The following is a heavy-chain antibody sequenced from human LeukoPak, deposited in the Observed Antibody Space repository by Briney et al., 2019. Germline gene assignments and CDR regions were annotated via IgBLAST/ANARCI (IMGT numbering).Heavy chain of an antibody. Sequence: PSETLSLTCTVSGGSISSYYWSWIRQPPGKGLEWIGYIYYSGSTNYNPSLKSRVTVSVDTSKNQFSLKPSSVTAADTAVYYCARAPPSYYYDSRGYYYDYWGQGTLVTVSS. D-gene: IGHD3-22*01. CDR2: IYYSGST. J-gene: IGHJ4*02. CDR1: GGSISSYY. CDR3: ARAPPSYYYDSRGYYYDY. V-gene: IGHV4-59*01.